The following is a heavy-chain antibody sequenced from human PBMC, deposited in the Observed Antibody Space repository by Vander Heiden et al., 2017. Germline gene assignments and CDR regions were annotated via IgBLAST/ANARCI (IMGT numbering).Heavy chain of an antibody. D-gene: IGHD3-22*01. Sequence: EVQLVESGGGLEQPGGSLRLSCTASGSTFGDSAMHWVRQAPGKGLEWVSFITWNSGSLGYADSVKGRFTISRDNAKNSLYLQINSLRPEDTALYYCAKEFYYDSSGFLDYWGQGTLVSVSS. V-gene: IGHV3-9*01. CDR1: GSTFGDSA. CDR3: AKEFYYDSSGFLDY. J-gene: IGHJ4*02. CDR2: ITWNSGSL.